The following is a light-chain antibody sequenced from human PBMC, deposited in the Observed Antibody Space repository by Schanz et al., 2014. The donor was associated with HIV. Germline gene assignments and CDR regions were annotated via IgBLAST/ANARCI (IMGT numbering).Light chain of an antibody. J-gene: IGKJ1*01. CDR2: GAS. Sequence: EIVMTQSPATLSVSPGERATLSCRASQSVSSNLAWYQQKPNQAPRLLMYGASNRATGIPDRFSGSESGTDFTLTISRVEPEDYAVYYCQQYGSSPWTFGQGTRVDVK. V-gene: IGKV3-20*01. CDR1: QSVSSN. CDR3: QQYGSSPWT.